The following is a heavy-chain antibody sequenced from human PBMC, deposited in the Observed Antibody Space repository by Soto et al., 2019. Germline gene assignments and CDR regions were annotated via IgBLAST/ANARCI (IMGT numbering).Heavy chain of an antibody. CDR2: IYYSGST. Sequence: SETLSLTCTVSGGSISSSSYYWGWIRQPPGKGLEWIGSIYYSGSTYYNPSLKSRVTISVDTSKNQFSLKLSSVTAADTAVYYCARLIGVVVAATSSSDYLGQATLVTV. J-gene: IGHJ4*02. CDR3: ARLIGVVVAATSSSDY. D-gene: IGHD2-15*01. V-gene: IGHV4-39*01. CDR1: GGSISSSSYY.